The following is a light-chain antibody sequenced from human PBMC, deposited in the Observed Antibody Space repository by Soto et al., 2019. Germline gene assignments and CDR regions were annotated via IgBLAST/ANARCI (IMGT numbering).Light chain of an antibody. CDR3: LQDYDFPYT. CDR1: QSVSSN. CDR2: GAS. Sequence: IVMTQSPATLSVSPGERATLSCRASQSVSSNLAWYQQKPGQAPRLLIFGASIRATGVPARFSAGGSGTEFTLTISSLQSEDVATYFCLQDYDFPYTFGQGTKLEI. J-gene: IGKJ2*01. V-gene: IGKV3-15*01.